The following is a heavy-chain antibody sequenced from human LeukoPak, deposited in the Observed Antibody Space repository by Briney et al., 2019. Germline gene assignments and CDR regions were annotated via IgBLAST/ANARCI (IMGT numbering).Heavy chain of an antibody. CDR1: GFTFSSYS. CDR2: ISSSSSYI. CDR3: ARVGGGYYDREY. Sequence: GGSLRLSCAASGFTFSSYSMNWVRQAPGKGLEWVSSISSSSSYIYYADSVKGRFTISRDNAKNPLYLQMNSLRAEDTAVYYCARVGGGYYDREYWGQGTLVTVSS. V-gene: IGHV3-21*01. D-gene: IGHD3-22*01. J-gene: IGHJ4*02.